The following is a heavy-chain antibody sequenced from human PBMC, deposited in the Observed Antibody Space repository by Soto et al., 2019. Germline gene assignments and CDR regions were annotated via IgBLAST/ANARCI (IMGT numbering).Heavy chain of an antibody. CDR3: SRDYLGQLPN. Sequence: HPGGSLRLSCTASGFIFGDFTMSWFRQAPGKGLEWVGYIRTKSYSETTTYVASVKDRFTISRDDSKSVAYLQMNSLKTEDTAVYYCSRDYLGQLPNWGQGTLVTVSS. CDR1: GFIFGDFT. D-gene: IGHD2-2*01. CDR2: IRTKSYSETT. J-gene: IGHJ4*02. V-gene: IGHV3-49*03.